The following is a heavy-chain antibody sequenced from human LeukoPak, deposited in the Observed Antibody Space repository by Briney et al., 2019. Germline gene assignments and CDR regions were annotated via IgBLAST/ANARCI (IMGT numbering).Heavy chain of an antibody. Sequence: SETLSLTCAVYGGSFSGYYWSWIRQPPGKGLEWIGEINHSGSTNYNPSLKSRVTISVDTSKNQFSLKLSSVTAADTAVYYCAAGXXXRKXRVVVSYNWFDHWGQGTLVTV. CDR3: AAGXXXRKXRVVVSYNWFDH. CDR1: GGSFSGYY. J-gene: IGHJ5*02. D-gene: IGHD2-15*01. CDR2: INHSGST. V-gene: IGHV4-34*01.